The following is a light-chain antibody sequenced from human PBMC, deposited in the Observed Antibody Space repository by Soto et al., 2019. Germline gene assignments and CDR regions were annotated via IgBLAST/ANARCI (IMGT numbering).Light chain of an antibody. Sequence: DIQMTQSPSTLSASVGDRVTITCRASQSISNWLAWYQQKPGKAPTLLIYDVSRLESGVPSRFSGSGSGTEFTLTINSLQPDDFATYYCQQYDSAPWTFGQGTKVDIK. CDR2: DVS. J-gene: IGKJ1*01. V-gene: IGKV1-5*01. CDR3: QQYDSAPWT. CDR1: QSISNW.